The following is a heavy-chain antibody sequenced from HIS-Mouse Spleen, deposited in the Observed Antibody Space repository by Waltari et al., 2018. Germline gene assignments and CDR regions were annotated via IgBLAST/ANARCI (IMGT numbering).Heavy chain of an antibody. J-gene: IGHJ4*02. D-gene: IGHD3-10*01. V-gene: IGHV3-53*02. CDR1: GFTVSGNY. CDR3: ARHYYYGSGSYYFDY. CDR2: IYSGGST. Sequence: EVQLVETGGGLIQPGGPLRISCAASGFTVSGNYMSWVRQAPGKGLEWVSVIYSGGSTYYADSVKGRFTISRDNSKNTLYLQMNSLRAEDTAVYYCARHYYYGSGSYYFDYWGQGTLVTVSS.